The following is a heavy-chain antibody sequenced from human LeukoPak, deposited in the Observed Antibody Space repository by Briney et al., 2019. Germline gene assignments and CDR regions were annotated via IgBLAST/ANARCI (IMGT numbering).Heavy chain of an antibody. V-gene: IGHV4-34*01. CDR2: INHSGST. D-gene: IGHD1-26*01. Sequence: SETLSLTCAVYGGSFSGYYWSWIRRPPGKGLEWIGEINHSGSTNYNPSLKSRVTISVDTSKNQFSLKLSSVTAADTAVYYCARAVVGAIIYYYYYGMDVWGQGTTVTVSS. CDR3: ARAVVGAIIYYYYYGMDV. CDR1: GGSFSGYY. J-gene: IGHJ6*02.